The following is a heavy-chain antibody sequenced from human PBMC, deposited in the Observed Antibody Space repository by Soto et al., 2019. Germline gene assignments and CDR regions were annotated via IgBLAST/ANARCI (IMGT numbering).Heavy chain of an antibody. CDR1: GFTFSNAW. CDR3: TMDSYSTIIIVRFDY. D-gene: IGHD3-22*01. J-gene: IGHJ4*01. CDR2: IKSKPDGGTT. Sequence: GGALRLSCAASGFTFSNAWINWVRQAPGKGLEWVGRIKSKPDGGTTDYAEPVKGRFAISRDDSNNMVYLQMNSLKIEDTAVYYCTMDSYSTIIIVRFDYWSHGTLVTVSS. V-gene: IGHV3-15*07.